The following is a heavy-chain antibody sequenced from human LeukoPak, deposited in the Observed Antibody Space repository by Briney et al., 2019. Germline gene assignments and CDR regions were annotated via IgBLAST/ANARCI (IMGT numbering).Heavy chain of an antibody. CDR3: AKDGSVAGRGYYYYGMDV. Sequence: GGSLRLSCAASGFTFSSYGMHWVRQAPGKGLEWVAVISYDGSNKYYADSVKGRLTISRDNSKNTLYLQMNSLRAEDTAVYYCAKDGSVAGRGYYYYGMDVWGQGTTVTVSS. J-gene: IGHJ6*02. CDR1: GFTFSSYG. CDR2: ISYDGSNK. V-gene: IGHV3-30*18. D-gene: IGHD6-19*01.